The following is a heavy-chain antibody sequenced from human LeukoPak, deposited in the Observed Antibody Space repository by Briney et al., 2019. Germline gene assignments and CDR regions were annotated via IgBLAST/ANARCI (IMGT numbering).Heavy chain of an antibody. D-gene: IGHD3-16*01. Sequence: ASVKVSCKASGYTFTSYDINWVRQATGQGLEWMEWMNPNSGNTGYAQKFQGRVTMTRNTSISTAYMELSSLRSEDTAVYYCARGRRGALGRSSHTKYFDYWGQGTLVTVSS. CDR1: GYTFTSYD. V-gene: IGHV1-8*01. J-gene: IGHJ4*02. CDR3: ARGRRGALGRSSHTKYFDY. CDR2: MNPNSGNT.